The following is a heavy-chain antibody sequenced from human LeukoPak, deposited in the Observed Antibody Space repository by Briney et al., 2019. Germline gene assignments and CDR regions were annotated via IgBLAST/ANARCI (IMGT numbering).Heavy chain of an antibody. V-gene: IGHV3-30*02. CDR2: IRSDGSNK. J-gene: IGHJ4*02. D-gene: IGHD1/OR15-1a*01. CDR3: AKDNKGFSGYFDY. CDR1: GFTFGSYG. Sequence: PGGSLRLSCAASGFTFGSYGMHWVRQAPGKGLEWVTFIRSDGSNKYYADSVKGRFTISRDNSKNTLYLQMNSLRAEDTAVYYCAKDNKGFSGYFDYWGQGTLVTVSS.